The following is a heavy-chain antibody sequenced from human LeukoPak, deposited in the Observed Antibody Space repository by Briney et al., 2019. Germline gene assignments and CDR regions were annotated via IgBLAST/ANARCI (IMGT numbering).Heavy chain of an antibody. D-gene: IGHD1-26*01. CDR1: GFTFNTDW. Sequence: GGSLRLPCAASGFTFNTDWMTWVRQAPGKGLEWVASINQGGSGEYYPDSVKGRFTISRDNAKNSLYLQMNSLRAEDTAVYYCARVRPGDADSWGQGTLVSVSS. V-gene: IGHV3-7*01. J-gene: IGHJ5*01. CDR2: INQGGSGE. CDR3: ARVRPGDADS.